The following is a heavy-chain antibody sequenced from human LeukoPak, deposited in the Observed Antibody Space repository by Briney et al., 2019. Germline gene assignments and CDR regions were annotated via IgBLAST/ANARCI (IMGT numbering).Heavy chain of an antibody. CDR3: AIGYCSSTSCSFYGY. Sequence: GASVKVSCKASGYTFTGYYMHWVRQAPGQGLEWMGLINPNSGGTNYAQKFQGRVTMTRDTSISTAYMELSRLRSDDTAVYYCAIGYCSSTSCSFYGYWGQGTLVTVSS. J-gene: IGHJ4*02. V-gene: IGHV1-2*02. D-gene: IGHD2-2*01. CDR2: INPNSGGT. CDR1: GYTFTGYY.